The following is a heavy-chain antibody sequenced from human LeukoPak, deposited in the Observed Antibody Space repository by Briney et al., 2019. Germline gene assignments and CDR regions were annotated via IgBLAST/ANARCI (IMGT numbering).Heavy chain of an antibody. CDR1: GFTFRSHA. V-gene: IGHV3-53*01. D-gene: IGHD2-2*01. CDR3: ARGETSSYDY. CDR2: IYSGGNT. Sequence: PGGSLRLSCAASGFTFRSHAMSWVRQAPGKGLEWVSVIYSGGNTYYADSVKGRFTISRDNSKNTVYLQMNSLRAEDTAVYYCARGETSSYDYWGQGTLVTVSS. J-gene: IGHJ4*02.